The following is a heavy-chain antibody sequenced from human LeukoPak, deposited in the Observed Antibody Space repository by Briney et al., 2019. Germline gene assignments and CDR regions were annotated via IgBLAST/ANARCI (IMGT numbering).Heavy chain of an antibody. Sequence: GGSLRLSCAASRFTFSSYAISWVRQAPGKGLEWVSGISNSGGSRNYADSVKGRFTISRDNSKNTLYLQMNTLRAEDTAVYYCARDPGGVVYFDYWGQGTLVTVSS. CDR2: ISNSGGSR. J-gene: IGHJ4*02. CDR1: RFTFSSYA. V-gene: IGHV3-23*01. CDR3: ARDPGGVVYFDY. D-gene: IGHD2-8*01.